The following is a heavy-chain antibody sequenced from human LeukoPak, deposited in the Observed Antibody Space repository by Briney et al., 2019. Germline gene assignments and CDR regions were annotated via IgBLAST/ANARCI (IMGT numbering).Heavy chain of an antibody. J-gene: IGHJ4*02. CDR1: GGSISSYY. Sequence: SETLSLTCTVSGGSISSYYWGWIRQPAGKGMEWIGRIYTSGSTNYNPSLKSRVTMSVDTSKNQFSLKLSSVTAADTAVYYCARGIAAARYYFDYWGQGTLVTVSS. CDR2: IYTSGST. D-gene: IGHD6-13*01. CDR3: ARGIAAARYYFDY. V-gene: IGHV4-4*07.